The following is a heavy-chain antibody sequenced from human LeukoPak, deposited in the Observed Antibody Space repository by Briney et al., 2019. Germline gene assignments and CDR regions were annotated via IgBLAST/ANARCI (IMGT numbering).Heavy chain of an antibody. CDR2: IIPIFGTA. J-gene: IGHJ4*02. D-gene: IGHD5-12*01. CDR1: GGTFSSYA. Sequence: SVKVSCKASGGTFSSYAISWVRQAPGQGLEWMGGIIPIFGTANYAQKFQGRVTITADGSTSTAYMELSSLRSEDTAVYYCARAKSGYLYYFDYWGQGTLVTVSS. V-gene: IGHV1-69*13. CDR3: ARAKSGYLYYFDY.